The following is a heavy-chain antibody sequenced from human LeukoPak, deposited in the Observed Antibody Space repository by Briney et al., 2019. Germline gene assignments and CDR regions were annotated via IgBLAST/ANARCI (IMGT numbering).Heavy chain of an antibody. J-gene: IGHJ4*02. CDR2: IYHSGRT. V-gene: IGHV4-38-2*02. CDR3: ARVARGYSGYASMADSDY. Sequence: SETLSLTCTVSGYSISSGYYWGWIRQPPGKGLEWIGSIYHSGRTYYNPSLKSRVTISVDTSKSQFSLKLSSVTAADTAVYYCARVARGYSGYASMADSDYWGQGTLVTVSS. D-gene: IGHD5-12*01. CDR1: GYSISSGYY.